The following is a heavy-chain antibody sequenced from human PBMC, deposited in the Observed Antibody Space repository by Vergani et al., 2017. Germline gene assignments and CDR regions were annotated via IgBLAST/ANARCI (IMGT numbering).Heavy chain of an antibody. CDR3: AKDLSPDTSCYRD. Sequence: EVQLVESGGGLVKPGGSLRLSCAASGFTFSNAWMSWVRQAPGKGLEWVGRIKSKTDGGTTDYAAPVKGRFTISRDDSKNTLYLQMNSLRAEDTAVYYCAKDLSPDTSCYRDWGQGTLVTVSS. CDR2: IKSKTDGGTT. J-gene: IGHJ4*02. D-gene: IGHD2-2*02. CDR1: GFTFSNAW. V-gene: IGHV3-15*01.